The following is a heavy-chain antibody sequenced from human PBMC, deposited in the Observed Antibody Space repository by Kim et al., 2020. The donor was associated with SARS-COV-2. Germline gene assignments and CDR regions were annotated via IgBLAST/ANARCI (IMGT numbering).Heavy chain of an antibody. CDR3: ARDLDSSGYRRGNWFDP. V-gene: IGHV1-18*01. Sequence: ASVKVSCKASGYTFTSYGISWVRQAPGQGLEWMGWISAYNGNTNYAQKLQGRVTMTTDTSTSTAYMELRSLRSDDTAVYYCARDLDSSGYRRGNWFDPWGQGTLVTVSS. D-gene: IGHD3-22*01. CDR1: GYTFTSYG. CDR2: ISAYNGNT. J-gene: IGHJ5*02.